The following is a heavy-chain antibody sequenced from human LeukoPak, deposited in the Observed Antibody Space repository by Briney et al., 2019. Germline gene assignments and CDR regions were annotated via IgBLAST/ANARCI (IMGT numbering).Heavy chain of an antibody. V-gene: IGHV4-59*01. J-gene: IGHJ4*02. Sequence: SETLSLTCTVSGGSISSYYWSWIRQPPGKGLEWIGYIYYSGSTNYNPSLKSRVTISVDTSKNQFSLKLSSVTAADTAVYYCAIGTYYYDSSGYYYVYYFDYWGQGTLVTVSS. CDR1: GGSISSYY. D-gene: IGHD3-22*01. CDR2: IYYSGST. CDR3: AIGTYYYDSSGYYYVYYFDY.